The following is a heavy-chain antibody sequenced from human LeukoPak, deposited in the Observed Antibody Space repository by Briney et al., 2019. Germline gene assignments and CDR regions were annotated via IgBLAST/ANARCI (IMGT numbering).Heavy chain of an antibody. D-gene: IGHD3-16*01. CDR1: GGSISSYY. J-gene: IGHJ4*02. CDR2: TYYSGST. Sequence: NPSETLSLTCTVSGGSISSYYWRWIRQPPGEGLEGIGYTYYSGSTNYDPSLKSRVTISLDTSKNQVSLKLRSVTVADTAVYYCAREYRMIMFVDYWGQGTLVTVSS. V-gene: IGHV4-59*12. CDR3: AREYRMIMFVDY.